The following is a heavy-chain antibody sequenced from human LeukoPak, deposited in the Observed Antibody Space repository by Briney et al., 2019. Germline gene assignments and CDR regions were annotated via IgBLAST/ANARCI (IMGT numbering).Heavy chain of an antibody. CDR2: IYYSGST. D-gene: IGHD6-19*01. CDR3: ARLTTYSSGWHGFDY. V-gene: IGHV4-39*01. Sequence: SETLSLTCTVSGGSISSSSYYWGWIRQPPGKGLEWIGSIYYSGSTYYNPSLKSRVTISVDTSKNQFSLKLSSVTAADTAVYYCARLTTYSSGWHGFDYWGQGTLVTVSS. CDR1: GGSISSSSYY. J-gene: IGHJ4*02.